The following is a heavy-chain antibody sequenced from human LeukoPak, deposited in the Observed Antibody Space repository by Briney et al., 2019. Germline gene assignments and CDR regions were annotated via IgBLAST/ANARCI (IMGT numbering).Heavy chain of an antibody. J-gene: IGHJ5*02. D-gene: IGHD6-25*01. CDR3: ATSEGLAAAGGWFDP. CDR1: GGSISSSSYY. V-gene: IGHV4-39*01. Sequence: PSETLSLTCTVSGGSISSSSYYWGWIRQPPGKGLEWIGSIYYSGSTYYNPSLKSRVTISVDTSKNQFSLTLRSVTAADTAVYYCATSEGLAAAGGWFDPWGQGTLVAVSS. CDR2: IYYSGST.